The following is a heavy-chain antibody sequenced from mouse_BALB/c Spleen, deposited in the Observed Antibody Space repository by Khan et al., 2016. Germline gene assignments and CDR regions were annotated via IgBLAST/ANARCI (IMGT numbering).Heavy chain of an antibody. CDR3: RFTISRDNSQSIVYLQMNTLRAEDSATYYCARDGYYLDAMDY. CDR2: IRNKANGYTT. D-gene: IGHD2-3*01. Sequence: EVELVESGGGLVQPGGSLRLSCATSGFTFTDYYMSWVRQPPGKALEWLGFIRNKANGYTTEYSASVKGRFTISRDNSQSIVYLQMNTLRAEDSAAVKGRFTISRDNSQSIVYLQMNTLRAEDSATYYCARDGYYLDAMDYWGQGTSVTVSS. V-gene: IGHV7-3*02. J-gene: IGHJ4*01. CDR1: GFTFTDYY.